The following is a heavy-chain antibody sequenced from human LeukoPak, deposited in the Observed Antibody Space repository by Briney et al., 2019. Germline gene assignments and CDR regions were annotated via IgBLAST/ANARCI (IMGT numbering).Heavy chain of an antibody. D-gene: IGHD1-7*01. CDR2: INSDGSTT. CDR3: ATDGDYDWNYRSGFDS. V-gene: IGHV3-74*01. J-gene: IGHJ4*02. Sequence: PGGSLRLSCAASGFTFSNNWMHWVRQAPGKGLVWVSYINSDGSTTNYADSVKGRITISRDNARNTLYLQMNSLRVEDTAVYYCATDGDYDWNYRSGFDSWGQGTLVTVSS. CDR1: GFTFSNNW.